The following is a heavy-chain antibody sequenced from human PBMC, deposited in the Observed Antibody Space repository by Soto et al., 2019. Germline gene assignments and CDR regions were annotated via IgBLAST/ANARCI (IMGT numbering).Heavy chain of an antibody. D-gene: IGHD2-15*01. Sequence: GGSLRLCCTASGFTFGDYAMSWFRQAPGKGLEWVGFIRSKAYGGTTEYAASVKGRFTISRDDSKSIAYLQMNGLKTEDTAVYYCTRVVVVDSYAFDIWGQGTMVTVSS. V-gene: IGHV3-49*03. CDR3: TRVVVVDSYAFDI. CDR1: GFTFGDYA. CDR2: IRSKAYGGTT. J-gene: IGHJ3*02.